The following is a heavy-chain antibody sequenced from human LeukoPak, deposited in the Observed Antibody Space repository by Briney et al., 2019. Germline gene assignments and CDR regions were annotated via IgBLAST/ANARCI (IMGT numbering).Heavy chain of an antibody. Sequence: SETLSLTCTVSGGSISSYYWSWIRQPPGKGLGWVGYIYYSGSTNYNPSLKSRVTISVDTSKNQFSLKLSSVTAADTAVYYCAREVHSKYEDYFDYWGQGTLVTVSS. D-gene: IGHD4-11*01. CDR3: AREVHSKYEDYFDY. J-gene: IGHJ4*02. CDR2: IYYSGST. V-gene: IGHV4-59*13. CDR1: GGSISSYY.